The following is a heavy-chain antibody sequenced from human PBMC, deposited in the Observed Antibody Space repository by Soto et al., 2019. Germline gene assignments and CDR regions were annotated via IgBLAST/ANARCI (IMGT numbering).Heavy chain of an antibody. CDR2: IYYSGST. Sequence: QLQLQESGPGLVKPSETLSLTCTVSGGSISSSSYYWGWIRQPPGKGLEWIGSIYYSGSTYYNPPLKSRVAISVDTSKTQISQKLSSVTAADTAVYYCARHAVRIAVAGPGGWFDPWGQGTLVTVSS. D-gene: IGHD6-19*01. J-gene: IGHJ5*02. CDR3: ARHAVRIAVAGPGGWFDP. V-gene: IGHV4-39*01. CDR1: GGSISSSSYY.